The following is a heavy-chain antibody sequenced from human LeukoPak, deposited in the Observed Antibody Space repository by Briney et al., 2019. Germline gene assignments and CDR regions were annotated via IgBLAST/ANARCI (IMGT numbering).Heavy chain of an antibody. V-gene: IGHV4-39*01. Sequence: SETLSLTCTVSGGSISSSSYYWGWIRQPPGKGLEWIGSIYYSGSTYYNPSLKSRVTISVDTSKNQFSLKLSSVTAADTAVYYCARADYDILTGEEDFDYWGQGTLVTVSS. CDR2: IYYSGST. CDR1: GGSISSSSYY. J-gene: IGHJ4*02. CDR3: ARADYDILTGEEDFDY. D-gene: IGHD3-9*01.